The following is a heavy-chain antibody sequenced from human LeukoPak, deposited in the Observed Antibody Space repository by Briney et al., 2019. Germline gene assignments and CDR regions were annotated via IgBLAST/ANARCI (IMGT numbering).Heavy chain of an antibody. CDR2: IYYSGST. CDR1: GGSISSYY. V-gene: IGHV4-59*01. CDR3: AREVRGLVPDY. D-gene: IGHD3-16*01. Sequence: PSETLSLTCTVSGGSISSYYWSWIRQPPGKGLEWIGYIYYSGSTNYNPSLKSRVTISVDTSKNQFSLKLSSVTAADTAVYYCAREVRGLVPDYWGQGTLVTVSS. J-gene: IGHJ4*02.